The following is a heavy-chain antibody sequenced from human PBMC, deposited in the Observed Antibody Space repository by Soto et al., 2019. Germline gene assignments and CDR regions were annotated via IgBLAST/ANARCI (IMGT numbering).Heavy chain of an antibody. CDR2: ISSSGDTM. D-gene: IGHD6-19*01. J-gene: IGHJ4*02. V-gene: IGHV3-11*01. Sequence: QVQLVESGGGLVKPGGSLRLSCAASGFTFSDYYMSWIRQAPGKGLEWVSYISSSGDTMYYADSVKGRFSISRDSAKTSLYLQMNSLRAEDAAVYYCEREYGYGWYYFDYWGQGTLVTVSS. CDR3: EREYGYGWYYFDY. CDR1: GFTFSDYY.